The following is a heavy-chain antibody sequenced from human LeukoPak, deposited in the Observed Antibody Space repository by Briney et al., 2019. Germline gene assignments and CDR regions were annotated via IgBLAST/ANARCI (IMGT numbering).Heavy chain of an antibody. J-gene: IGHJ4*02. Sequence: PSQTLSLTCAISGDSPSSNTTTWNCIRQPRAGGLEWLGRTYYTSKWSNNYALSVKSRMTINPDTSKNPFSLQLNSVTPEDTSVYYCARTPGGDFDYWGQGTLVTVSS. CDR3: ARTPGGDFDY. V-gene: IGHV6-1*01. CDR1: GDSPSSNTTT. D-gene: IGHD3-16*01. CDR2: TYYTSKWSN.